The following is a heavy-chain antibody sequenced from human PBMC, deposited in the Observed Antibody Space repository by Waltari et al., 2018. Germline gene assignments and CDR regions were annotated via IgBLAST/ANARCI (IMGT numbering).Heavy chain of an antibody. CDR3: ARRRKGMDHDY. J-gene: IGHJ4*02. CDR2: ITASSSSK. Sequence: EVQLVESGGDFVQPGESLRLSCETSGFTFSTYEMNWVRQTPGKRLEWVSYITASSSSKYYAASVKCRFTISRDNAKNSLYLEMDGLRVEDTAIYYCARRRKGMDHDYWGRGTLVTVSS. D-gene: IGHD6-13*01. V-gene: IGHV3-48*03. CDR1: GFTFSTYE.